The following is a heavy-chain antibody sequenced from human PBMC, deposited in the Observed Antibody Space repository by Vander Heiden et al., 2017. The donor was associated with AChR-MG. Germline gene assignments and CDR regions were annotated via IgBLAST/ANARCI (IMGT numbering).Heavy chain of an antibody. D-gene: IGHD2-15*01. Sequence: EVQLLESGGGLLQTGGSLRLSCAASGVLFSNYARSWVRQAPGKGLEWVSVISGSGDTTYYADSVKGRFTISRDNSKNTVYLQMNSLRVEDTAVYYCAKARSEVIIAATNYWGQGTLVTVSS. CDR2: ISGSGDTT. J-gene: IGHJ4*02. CDR3: AKARSEVIIAATNY. V-gene: IGHV3-23*01. CDR1: GVLFSNYA.